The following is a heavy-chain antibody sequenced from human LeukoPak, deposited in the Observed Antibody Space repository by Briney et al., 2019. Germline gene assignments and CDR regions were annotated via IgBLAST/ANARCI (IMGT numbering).Heavy chain of an antibody. CDR3: ARENNWNYVFDY. CDR2: IWYDGSNK. J-gene: IGHJ4*02. V-gene: IGHV3-33*01. CDR1: GFTFSSYG. D-gene: IGHD1-7*01. Sequence: PGGSLRLSCAASGFTFSSYGMHWVRQAPGKGLEWVAVIWYDGSNKYYADSVKGRFTISRDNSKNTLYLQMNSLRAEYTAVYYCARENNWNYVFDYWGQGTLVTVSS.